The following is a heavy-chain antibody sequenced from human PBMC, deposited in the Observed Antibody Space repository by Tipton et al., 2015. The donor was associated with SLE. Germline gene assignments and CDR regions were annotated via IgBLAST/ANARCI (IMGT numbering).Heavy chain of an antibody. CDR1: GGSFSSYY. CDR2: INHSGST. Sequence: LRLSCAVYGGSFSSYYWSWIRQPPGKGLEWIGEINHSGSTNYNPSLKSRVTISVDTSKNQFSLKLSSVTAADTAVYYCARGPAFGRKKSYFDYWGQGTLVTVSS. V-gene: IGHV4-34*01. J-gene: IGHJ4*02. CDR3: ARGPAFGRKKSYFDY. D-gene: IGHD2-15*01.